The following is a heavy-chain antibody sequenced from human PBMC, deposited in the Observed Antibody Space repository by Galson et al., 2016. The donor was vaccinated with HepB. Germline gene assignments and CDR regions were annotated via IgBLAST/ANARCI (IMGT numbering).Heavy chain of an antibody. CDR3: ARDRASWDGQNTGSFDS. Sequence: CAISGDSVSSIDAAWNWIRQSPARGLEWLGRTYYRSKWYFDYAVSVKSRMTINPDTSKSQLSLYLNSVTPEETAVYYCARDRASWDGQNTGSFDSWGQGTLVTVSS. CDR1: GDSVSSIDAA. J-gene: IGHJ4*02. V-gene: IGHV6-1*01. D-gene: IGHD2/OR15-2a*01. CDR2: TYYRSKWYF.